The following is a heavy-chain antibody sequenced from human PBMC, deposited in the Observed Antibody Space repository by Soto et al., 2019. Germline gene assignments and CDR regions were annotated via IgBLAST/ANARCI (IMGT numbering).Heavy chain of an antibody. CDR2: ISAYNGNT. CDR3: AVGEQHDYGDYVT. D-gene: IGHD4-17*01. V-gene: IGHV1-18*01. CDR1: GYTFTSYG. Sequence: ASVKVSCKASGYTFTSYGNSWVRQAPGQGREWMGWISAYNGNTIYAQKLQCRVTMITDTSMRTVFTYLRRLRSDDTAVYYCAVGEQHDYGDYVTWGQGTLVSVS. J-gene: IGHJ4*02.